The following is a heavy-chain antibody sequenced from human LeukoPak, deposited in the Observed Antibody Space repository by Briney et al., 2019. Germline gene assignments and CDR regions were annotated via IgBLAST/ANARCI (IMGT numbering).Heavy chain of an antibody. V-gene: IGHV3-23*01. CDR2: ISGSGGST. Sequence: PGGSLRLSCAASGFTFSSYAMSWVRQAPGKGLEWVSAISGSGGSTYYADSVKGRFTISRDNSKNTLYLQMNSLRAEDTAVYYCAKVEGYCSVGSCYEADYYGMDVWGQGTTVTVSS. CDR1: GFTFSSYA. D-gene: IGHD2-15*01. J-gene: IGHJ6*02. CDR3: AKVEGYCSVGSCYEADYYGMDV.